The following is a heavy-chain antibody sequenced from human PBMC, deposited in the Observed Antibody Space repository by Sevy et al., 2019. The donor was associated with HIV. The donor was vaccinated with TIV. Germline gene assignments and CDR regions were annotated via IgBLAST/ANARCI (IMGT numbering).Heavy chain of an antibody. Sequence: GGSLRLCCAASGVTFNKYSMSWVRQPPGKGLECVATLSFGCGEINYADSVKGRFTISRDNSKNSFYLQMNNLRAEDTALYYCAREGCTKPHDYWGQGSLVTVSS. D-gene: IGHD2-8*01. CDR2: LSFGCGEI. J-gene: IGHJ4*02. V-gene: IGHV3-23*01. CDR1: GVTFNKYS. CDR3: AREGCTKPHDY.